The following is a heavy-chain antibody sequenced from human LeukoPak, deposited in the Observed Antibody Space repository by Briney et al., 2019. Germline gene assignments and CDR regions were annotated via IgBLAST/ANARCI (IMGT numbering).Heavy chain of an antibody. CDR2: IIPILGIA. CDR1: GGTFSSYA. V-gene: IGHV1-69*04. J-gene: IGHJ3*02. Sequence: GASVKVSCKASGGTFSSYAISWVRQAPGQGLEWMGRIIPILGIANYAQKFQGRVTITADKSTSTAYMELSSLRSEDTAVYYCAREGSLSLGELSSDPDAFDIWGQGTMVTVSS. CDR3: AREGSLSLGELSSDPDAFDI. D-gene: IGHD3-16*02.